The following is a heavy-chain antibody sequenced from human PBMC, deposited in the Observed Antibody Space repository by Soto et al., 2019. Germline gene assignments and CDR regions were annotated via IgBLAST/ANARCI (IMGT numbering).Heavy chain of an antibody. J-gene: IGHJ2*01. CDR2: MNPNSGNT. CDR1: GYTFSNYD. Sequence: QVQLVQSGAEVKKPGASVKVSCKASGYTFSNYDINWVRQATGQGLEWMGWMNPNSGNTGFAQKFQGRVTMSRNNSITTAYMELNNLRSEDTAMYYCGRGTRTVDVWGRGTLVTVSS. V-gene: IGHV1-8*01. CDR3: GRGTRTVDV. D-gene: IGHD1-7*01.